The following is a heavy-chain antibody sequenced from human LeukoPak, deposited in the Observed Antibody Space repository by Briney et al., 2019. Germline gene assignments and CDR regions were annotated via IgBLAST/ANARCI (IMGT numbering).Heavy chain of an antibody. CDR1: AYSISSGYC. CDR3: AKVDYYGSGSHLY. CDR2: IYHSGSK. J-gene: IGHJ4*02. Sequence: SETLSLTCPVPAYSISSGYCWGWIRQPPGKGLEWIGSIYHSGSKYYNPSLKSRLTISVDTSKNQFSLNLSSVTAADTAVYYCAKVDYYGSGSHLYWGQGTLVTVSS. D-gene: IGHD3-10*01. V-gene: IGHV4-38-2*02.